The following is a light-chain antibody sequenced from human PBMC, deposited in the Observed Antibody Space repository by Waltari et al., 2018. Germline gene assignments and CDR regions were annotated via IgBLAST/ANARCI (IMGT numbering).Light chain of an antibody. Sequence: DIQMTQSPSTLSASVGDRVTITCRASQSISSWLAWYQQKPGKVPKLLIYKASTLESGVPSRVSGTGSGTDFTLTISSLQPDDFATYYCQQYSSKYTFGQGTKLEIK. CDR3: QQYSSKYT. CDR1: QSISSW. CDR2: KAS. V-gene: IGKV1-5*03. J-gene: IGKJ2*01.